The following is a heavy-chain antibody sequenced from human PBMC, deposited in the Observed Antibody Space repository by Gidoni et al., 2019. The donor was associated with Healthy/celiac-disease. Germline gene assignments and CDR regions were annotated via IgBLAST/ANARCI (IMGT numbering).Heavy chain of an antibody. V-gene: IGHV3-23*01. J-gene: IGHJ4*02. CDR2: ISCSGGST. Sequence: VQLLDYGGGFVQPGGALRLSCAVSGFTFSSYAMSWVRQAPGKGLEWVSAISCSGGSTYYADFVKGRFTISRDNSKNTRYRQMNSLRAEDTAVYYCAKWAVATIVDYWGQGTLVTVSS. CDR3: AKWAVATIVDY. CDR1: GFTFSSYA. D-gene: IGHD5-12*01.